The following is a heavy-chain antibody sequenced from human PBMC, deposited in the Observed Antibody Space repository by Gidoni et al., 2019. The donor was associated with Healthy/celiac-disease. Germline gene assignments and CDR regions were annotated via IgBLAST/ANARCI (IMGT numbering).Heavy chain of an antibody. Sequence: QVQLQESGPGLVKPSQTLSLTCPVSCRPISSVSYYWSWIRQPAGKGLEWIGRIYTSGSTNYNPPLKSRVTISVDTSKNQFSLKLSSVTAADTAVYYCARAPPRITIFGVVNDAFDIWGQGTMVTVSS. CDR3: ARAPPRITIFGVVNDAFDI. CDR2: IYTSGST. J-gene: IGHJ3*02. V-gene: IGHV4-61*02. CDR1: CRPISSVSYY. D-gene: IGHD3-3*01.